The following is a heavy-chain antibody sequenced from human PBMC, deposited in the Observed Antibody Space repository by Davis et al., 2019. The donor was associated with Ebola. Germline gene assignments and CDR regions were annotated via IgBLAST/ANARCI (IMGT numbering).Heavy chain of an antibody. V-gene: IGHV3-74*01. Sequence: HTGGSLRLSCAASGFSFSSYWMHWVRQAPGKGLVWVSRINSDGSSTSYADSVKGRFTISRDNSKNTLYLQMNGLRAEDTAIYYCAKDYYGDFYFDNWGQGTLVTVSS. J-gene: IGHJ4*02. CDR3: AKDYYGDFYFDN. D-gene: IGHD4-17*01. CDR1: GFSFSSYW. CDR2: INSDGSST.